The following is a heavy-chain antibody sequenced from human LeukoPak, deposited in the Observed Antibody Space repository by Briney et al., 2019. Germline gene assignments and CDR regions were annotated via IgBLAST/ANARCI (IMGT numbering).Heavy chain of an antibody. J-gene: IGHJ3*02. CDR1: GGCISSYY. V-gene: IGHV4-59*01. Sequence: PSETLSLTCTVSGGCISSYYWNWIRQAPGKGLEWIGYIYSSGTTNYNPSLRSRVSMSVDTSKNQFSLRLSSVTAADTAVYYCARGRRFGAFDIWGQGTMVTVSS. CDR3: ARGRRFGAFDI. CDR2: IYSSGTT. D-gene: IGHD3-10*01.